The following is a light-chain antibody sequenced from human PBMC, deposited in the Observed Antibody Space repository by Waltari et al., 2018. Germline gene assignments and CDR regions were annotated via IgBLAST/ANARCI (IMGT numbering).Light chain of an antibody. CDR1: ALPKQF. Sequence: SYELTQPPSVSVSPGQTARITCSGDALPKQFAYWYQQKPGQAPVVVIYKDTQRPSGIPEGFSGSSSGTTVTLTISGVQAEDEADYYWQSADSSGTYEVFGTGTKVTVL. CDR3: QSADSSGTYEV. J-gene: IGLJ1*01. CDR2: KDT. V-gene: IGLV3-25*03.